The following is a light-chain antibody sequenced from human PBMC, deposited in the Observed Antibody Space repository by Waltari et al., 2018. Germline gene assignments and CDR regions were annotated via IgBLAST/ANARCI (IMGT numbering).Light chain of an antibody. CDR1: SSHSRGYEY. J-gene: IGLJ2*01. V-gene: IGLV2-14*03. CDR3: SSFTSSTTGI. CDR2: DVN. Sequence: SALTQPDSVSGSPGQSIPVPFSGISSHSRGYEYGPWYQQHPGKAPKVIIYDVNNRPSGVSNRFSGSKSGSSASLTISGLQAEDEADYYCSSFTSSTTGIFGGGTKVTVL.